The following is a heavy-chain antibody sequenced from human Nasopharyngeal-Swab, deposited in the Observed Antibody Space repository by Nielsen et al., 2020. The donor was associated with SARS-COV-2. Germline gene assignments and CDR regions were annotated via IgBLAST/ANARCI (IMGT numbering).Heavy chain of an antibody. Sequence: WIPQPPGKGLEWVGFIRSKAYGGTTEYAASVKGRFTISRDDSKSIAYLQMNSLKTEDTAVYYCTREFHIHYYYGMDVWGQGTTVTVSS. CDR2: IRSKAYGGTT. V-gene: IGHV3-49*02. J-gene: IGHJ6*02. D-gene: IGHD2-21*01. CDR3: TREFHIHYYYGMDV.